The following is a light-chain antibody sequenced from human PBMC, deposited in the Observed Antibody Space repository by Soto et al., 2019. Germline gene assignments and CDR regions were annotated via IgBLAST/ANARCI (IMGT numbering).Light chain of an antibody. J-gene: IGKJ4*02. Sequence: DIQMTQSPSSLSASVGDRVTITCRASQGISNYLAWYQQKPGKVPKLLIYAASTLQSGVPSRFSGSGSGTDFSLTISRLRPEDVATYYLQKYNSAPTLFGGGTKVEIK. CDR1: QGISNY. V-gene: IGKV1-27*01. CDR2: AAS. CDR3: QKYNSAPTL.